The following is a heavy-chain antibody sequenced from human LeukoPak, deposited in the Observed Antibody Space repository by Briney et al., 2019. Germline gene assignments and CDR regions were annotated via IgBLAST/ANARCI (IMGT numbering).Heavy chain of an antibody. CDR2: IYPGDSDT. V-gene: IGHV5-51*01. CDR1: GYSFTSYW. D-gene: IGHD2-2*01. CDR3: ARRGYCSSTSCAVSYFDL. J-gene: IGHJ2*01. Sequence: GESPKISCKGSGYSFTSYWIGWVRQMPGKGLEWMGIIYPGDSDTRYSPSFLGQVTISADKSISTAYLQWSSLKASDTAMYYCARRGYCSSTSCAVSYFDLWGRGTLVTVSS.